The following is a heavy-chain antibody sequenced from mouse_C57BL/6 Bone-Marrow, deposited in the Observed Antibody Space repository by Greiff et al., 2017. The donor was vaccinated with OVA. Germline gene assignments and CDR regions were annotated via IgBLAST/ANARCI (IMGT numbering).Heavy chain of an antibody. Sequence: VKLMESGPELVKPGASVTISCKASGYTFTDYYLNWVKQRPGQGLEWIGWIFPGRGSTSYNEKFKGKATLTVDKSSSTAYMLLSSLTSEDSAVYFCYGSSLYYFDYWGQGTTLTVSS. J-gene: IGHJ2*01. D-gene: IGHD1-1*01. CDR3: YGSSLYYFDY. V-gene: IGHV1-75*01. CDR1: GYTFTDYY. CDR2: IFPGRGST.